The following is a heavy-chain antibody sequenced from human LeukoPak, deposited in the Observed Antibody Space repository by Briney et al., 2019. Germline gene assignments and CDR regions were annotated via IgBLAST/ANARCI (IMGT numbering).Heavy chain of an antibody. D-gene: IGHD3-9*01. CDR3: ARELNFDWAFAY. CDR2: INHSGST. V-gene: IGHV4-34*01. CDR1: GVSFSGYY. J-gene: IGHJ4*02. Sequence: SETLSLTCAVYGVSFSGYYWSWIGQPPGKGLEWIGEINHSGSTNYNPSLKSRVTISVDTSKNQFSLKLSSVTAADKAVYYWARELNFDWAFAYWGQGSLVTVSS.